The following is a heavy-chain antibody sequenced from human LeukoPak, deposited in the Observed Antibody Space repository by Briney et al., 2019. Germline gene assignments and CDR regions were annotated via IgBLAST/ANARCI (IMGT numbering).Heavy chain of an antibody. Sequence: GGSLRLSCAASGFTFSDYYMSWIRQAPGKGLEWVSVIYSGGSTYYADSVKGRFTISRDNSKNTLYLQMNSLRAEDTAVYYCARDTAQCSYGIFDYWGQGTLVTVSS. CDR2: IYSGGST. CDR1: GFTFSDYY. V-gene: IGHV3-53*01. CDR3: ARDTAQCSYGIFDY. J-gene: IGHJ4*02. D-gene: IGHD5-18*01.